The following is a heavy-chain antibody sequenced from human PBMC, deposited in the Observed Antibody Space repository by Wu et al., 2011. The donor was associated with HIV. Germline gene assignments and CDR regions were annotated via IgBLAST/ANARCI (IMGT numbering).Heavy chain of an antibody. V-gene: IGHV1-69*14. J-gene: IGHJ4*02. CDR2: IVPLSSTA. D-gene: IGHD3-16*01. Sequence: QVQLVQSGAEVKKPGSSVKVSCKTSGGSFNNYPINWVRQAPGQGLEWMGGIVPLSSTASYAQGFQGRVTIIADRSTTTAYMELSNLRSDDTAVYYCARRWGSIDYWGQGTLVTVSS. CDR3: ARRWGSIDY. CDR1: GGSFNNYP.